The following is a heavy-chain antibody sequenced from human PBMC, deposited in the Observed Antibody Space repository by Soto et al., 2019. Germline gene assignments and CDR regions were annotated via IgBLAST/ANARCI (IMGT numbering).Heavy chain of an antibody. CDR2: MNPNSGNT. CDR1: GYTFTSYD. CDR3: ARGRGGVAARPGNYYYYNMDV. D-gene: IGHD6-6*01. Sequence: EASVKVSCKASGYTFTSYDINWVRQATGQGLEWMGWMNPNSGNTGYAQKFQGRVTMTRNTSISTAYMELSSLRSEDTAVYYCARGRGGVAARPGNYYYYNMDVWGKGTRVTVSS. J-gene: IGHJ6*03. V-gene: IGHV1-8*01.